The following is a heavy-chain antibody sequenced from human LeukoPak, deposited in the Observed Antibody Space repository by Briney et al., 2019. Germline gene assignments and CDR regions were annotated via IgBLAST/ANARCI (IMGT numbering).Heavy chain of an antibody. Sequence: ASVKVSCKASRYTFTGYYMHWVRQAPGQGLEWMGWINPNSGGTNYAQKFQGRVTMIRDTSISTAYMELSRLRSDDTAVYYCARARRAGNWFDPWGQGTLVTVSS. CDR3: ARARRAGNWFDP. CDR2: INPNSGGT. CDR1: RYTFTGYY. D-gene: IGHD6-25*01. J-gene: IGHJ5*02. V-gene: IGHV1-2*02.